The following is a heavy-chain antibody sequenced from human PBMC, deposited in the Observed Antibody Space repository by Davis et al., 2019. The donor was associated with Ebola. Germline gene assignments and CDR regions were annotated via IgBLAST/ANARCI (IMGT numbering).Heavy chain of an antibody. D-gene: IGHD6-13*01. V-gene: IGHV4-39*01. CDR1: GGSISSSSYY. J-gene: IGHJ4*02. Sequence: SETLSLTCTVSGGSISSSSYYWGWIRQPPGKGLEWIGNIHYDGNTYYNPSLKSRLTMSVDTSKNQFSLKLSSVTAADTAVYYCARGALIAAAGTGKDFDYWGQGTLVTVSS. CDR2: IHYDGNT. CDR3: ARGALIAAAGTGKDFDY.